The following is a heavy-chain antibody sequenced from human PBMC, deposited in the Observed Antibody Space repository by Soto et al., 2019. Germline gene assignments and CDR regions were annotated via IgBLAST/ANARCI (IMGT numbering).Heavy chain of an antibody. CDR3: ATYNVGVEPYSDNGMDV. Sequence: ASVKVSCKVSGYTLTELSMHWVRQAPGKGLEWMGGFDPEDGETIFAQKFQGRVTMTEDTSTDTAYMELSSLRFEDTAVYYCATYNVGVEPYSDNGMDVWGQGTTVTVSS. V-gene: IGHV1-24*01. D-gene: IGHD6-13*01. J-gene: IGHJ6*02. CDR1: GYTLTELS. CDR2: FDPEDGET.